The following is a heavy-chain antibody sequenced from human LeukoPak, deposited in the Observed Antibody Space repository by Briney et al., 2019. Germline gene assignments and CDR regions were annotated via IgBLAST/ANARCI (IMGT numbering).Heavy chain of an antibody. J-gene: IGHJ4*02. V-gene: IGHV1-46*01. CDR2: INPSGGST. D-gene: IGHD6-13*01. Sequence: ASVTVSCKASGYTFISYYMHWVRQAPGQGLEWMGIINPSGGSTTYAQKFQGRVTMTRDTSTSTVYMELSSLRSEDTAVYYCARHGSQQLVWTLWGQGTLVTVSS. CDR3: ARHGSQQLVWTL. CDR1: GYTFISYY.